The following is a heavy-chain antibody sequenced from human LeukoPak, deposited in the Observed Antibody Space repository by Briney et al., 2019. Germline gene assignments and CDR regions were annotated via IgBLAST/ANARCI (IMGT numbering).Heavy chain of an antibody. Sequence: GGSLRLSSAASGVSLSGDWMSCGRPAPGRRGWWGAKIKQVGSETYYVDSVKGRFTIYRDNAKNSLYLQMNSLRAEDTAVYYCARGENPGYYDILTGYYYFDYWGQGTLVTVSS. CDR3: ARGENPGYYDILTGYYYFDY. CDR1: GVSLSGDW. D-gene: IGHD3-9*01. V-gene: IGHV3-7*01. J-gene: IGHJ4*02. CDR2: IKQVGSET.